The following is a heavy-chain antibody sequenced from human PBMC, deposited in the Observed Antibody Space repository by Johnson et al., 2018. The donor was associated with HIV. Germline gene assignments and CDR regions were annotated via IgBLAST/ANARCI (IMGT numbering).Heavy chain of an antibody. D-gene: IGHD3-16*01. CDR3: ANGGGGAFDI. CDR2: ISGSGGST. CDR1: GFTFDDYG. V-gene: IGHV3-23*04. Sequence: VQLVESGGGVVRPGGSLRLSCAASGFTFDDYGMSWVRQAPGKGLEWVSAISGSGGSTYYADSVKGRFTISRDNSKNTLYLQMNSLRAEDTAVYYCANGGGGAFDIWGQGTMVTVSS. J-gene: IGHJ3*02.